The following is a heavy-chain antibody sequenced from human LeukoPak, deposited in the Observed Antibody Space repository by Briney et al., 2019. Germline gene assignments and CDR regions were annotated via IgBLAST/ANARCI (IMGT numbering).Heavy chain of an antibody. J-gene: IGHJ6*02. V-gene: IGHV3-30*18. CDR3: VKNDLRIVLLWFGGHMDV. CDR1: GFTFSNYG. D-gene: IGHD3-10*01. Sequence: GGSLRLSCAASGFTFSNYGMHWVRQAPDKGLEWVAVISHDGNNKNYVDSVKGRFTISRDNSKNTLYLQMNSLRPEDTAVFYCVKNDLRIVLLWFGGHMDVWGQGTTVTVSS. CDR2: ISHDGNNK.